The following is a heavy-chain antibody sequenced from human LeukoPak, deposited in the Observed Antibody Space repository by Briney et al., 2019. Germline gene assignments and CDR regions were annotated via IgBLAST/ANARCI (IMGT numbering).Heavy chain of an antibody. V-gene: IGHV4-4*07. CDR3: ARDVGGYNYGYSLDY. Sequence: SETLSLTRTVSGGSISSYYWNWIRQPAGKGLEWIGRIYTSGSTSYNSSLKSRVTMSVDTSKNQFSLKLSSVTAADTAVYYCARDVGGYNYGYSLDYWGQGTLVSVSS. J-gene: IGHJ4*02. CDR1: GGSISSYY. D-gene: IGHD5-18*01. CDR2: IYTSGST.